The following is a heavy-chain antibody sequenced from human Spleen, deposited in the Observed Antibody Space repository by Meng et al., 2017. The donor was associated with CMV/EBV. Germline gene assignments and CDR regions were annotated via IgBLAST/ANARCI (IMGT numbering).Heavy chain of an antibody. CDR2: ISWNSGST. D-gene: IGHD2-2*01. CDR3: AKGFIVVPAVHPLTGMDV. CDR1: GFSFSSYG. Sequence: GGSLRLSCAASGFSFSSYGMHWVRQAPGKGLEWVSGISWNSGSTYYADSVKGRFTISRDNSKNSLYLQMNSLRTEDTALYYCAKGFIVVPAVHPLTGMDVWGQGTTVTVSS. V-gene: IGHV3-43*02. J-gene: IGHJ6*02.